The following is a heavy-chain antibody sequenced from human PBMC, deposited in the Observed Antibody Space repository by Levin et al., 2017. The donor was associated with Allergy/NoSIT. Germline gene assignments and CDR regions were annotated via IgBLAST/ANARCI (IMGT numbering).Heavy chain of an antibody. CDR1: GYTLTELS. V-gene: IGHV1-24*01. CDR2: FDPEDGET. CDR3: ATLRAAAGSFDY. J-gene: IGHJ4*02. Sequence: VASVKVSCKVSGYTLTELSMHWVRQAPGKGLEWMGGFDPEDGETIYAQKFQGRVTMTEDTSTDTAYMELSSLRSEDTAVYYCATLRAAAGSFDYWGQGTLVTVSS. D-gene: IGHD6-13*01.